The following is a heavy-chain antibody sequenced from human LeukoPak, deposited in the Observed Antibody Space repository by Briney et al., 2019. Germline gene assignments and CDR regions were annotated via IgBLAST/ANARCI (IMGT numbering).Heavy chain of an antibody. D-gene: IGHD5-12*01. J-gene: IGHJ4*02. Sequence: KPSETLSLTCTVSGGSIRSSSYYWGWIRQPPGKGLEWIGEINHSGSTNYNPSLKSRVTISVDTSKNQFSLKLSSVTAADTAVYYCARGFDSKSTYFDYWGQGTLVTVSS. CDR2: INHSGST. V-gene: IGHV4-39*07. CDR1: GGSIRSSSYY. CDR3: ARGFDSKSTYFDY.